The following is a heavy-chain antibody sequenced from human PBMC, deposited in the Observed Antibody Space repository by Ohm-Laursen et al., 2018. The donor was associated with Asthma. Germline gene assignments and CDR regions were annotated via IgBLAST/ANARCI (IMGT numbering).Heavy chain of an antibody. CDR2: LNSVFDTS. Sequence: SSVKVSCKSLGGTLGTSVFGWVRQAPGQGLEWLGGLNSVFDTSTYAQKFHDRFTITADEYTSTVNMTLSSLTSEDTAVYYCARKAGSCIVSTCYSLDFWGQGTLVTVSS. CDR1: GGTLGTSV. V-gene: IGHV1-69*01. CDR3: ARKAGSCIVSTCYSLDF. J-gene: IGHJ4*02. D-gene: IGHD2-15*01.